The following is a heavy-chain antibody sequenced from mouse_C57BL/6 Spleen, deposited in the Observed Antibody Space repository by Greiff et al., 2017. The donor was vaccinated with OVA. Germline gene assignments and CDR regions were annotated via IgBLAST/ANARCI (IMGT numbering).Heavy chain of an antibody. CDR2: IDPETGGT. V-gene: IGHV1-15*01. J-gene: IGHJ2*01. D-gene: IGHD1-1*01. CDR1: GYTFTDYE. Sequence: VQLQESGAELVRPGASVTLSCKASGYTFTDYEMHWVKQTPVHGLEWIGAIDPETGGTAYNQKFKGKAILTADKSSSTAYMELRSLTSEDSAVYYCTSKTTGRYFDYWGKGTTLTVSS. CDR3: TSKTTGRYFDY.